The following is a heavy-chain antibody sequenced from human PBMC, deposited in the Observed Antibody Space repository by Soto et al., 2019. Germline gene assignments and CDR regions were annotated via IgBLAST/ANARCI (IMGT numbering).Heavy chain of an antibody. D-gene: IGHD3-10*01. CDR1: GFIFSSYE. Sequence: PGGSLRLSCAASGFIFSSYEMNWVRQAPGKGLEWVSFISGHAQSIYYADSVKGRFTISRDNAKNSLYLQMNSLRAEDTAVYYCARLLLWPPDYWGRGTLVTVSS. CDR3: ARLLLWPPDY. J-gene: IGHJ4*02. CDR2: ISGHAQSI. V-gene: IGHV3-48*03.